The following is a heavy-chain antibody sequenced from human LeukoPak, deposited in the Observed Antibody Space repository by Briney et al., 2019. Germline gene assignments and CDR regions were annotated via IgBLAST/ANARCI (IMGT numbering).Heavy chain of an antibody. Sequence: ASVKVSCKASGYTFTSYDINWVRQATGQGLEWMGWMNPNRGNTGYAQKFQGRVTMTRNTSISTAYMELSSLRSEDTAVCYCARGFNYGDYPSSYFDYWGQGTLVTVSS. V-gene: IGHV1-8*01. CDR2: MNPNRGNT. D-gene: IGHD4-17*01. CDR3: ARGFNYGDYPSSYFDY. CDR1: GYTFTSYD. J-gene: IGHJ4*02.